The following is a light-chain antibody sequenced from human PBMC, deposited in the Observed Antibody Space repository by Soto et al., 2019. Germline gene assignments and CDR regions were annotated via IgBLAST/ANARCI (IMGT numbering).Light chain of an antibody. V-gene: IGKV1-39*01. Sequence: DIQLTQSPPSLPASVGDRVTVTCRASQSIRGYLDWYQHKPGTAPKQLIFAASSLQTGVPLRFSGSGSGTNFTLTISNLHPEDFATYSCQQTYRIPLTFGGGTKVDIK. CDR2: AAS. CDR3: QQTYRIPLT. J-gene: IGKJ4*02. CDR1: QSIRGY.